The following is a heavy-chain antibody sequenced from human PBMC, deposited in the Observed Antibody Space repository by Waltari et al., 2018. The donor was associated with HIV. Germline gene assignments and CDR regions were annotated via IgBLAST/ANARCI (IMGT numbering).Heavy chain of an antibody. Sequence: EVQLVESGGGLVKPGGSLRLSCAASGFTFSSYSMNWVRQAPGKALEWVSSISSSSSYIYYADSVKGRFTISRDNAKNSLYLQMNSLRAEDTAVYYCARVSPTYYYGSGSYYNYFDYWGQGTLVTVSS. J-gene: IGHJ4*02. V-gene: IGHV3-21*01. CDR3: ARVSPTYYYGSGSYYNYFDY. D-gene: IGHD3-10*01. CDR2: ISSSSSYI. CDR1: GFTFSSYS.